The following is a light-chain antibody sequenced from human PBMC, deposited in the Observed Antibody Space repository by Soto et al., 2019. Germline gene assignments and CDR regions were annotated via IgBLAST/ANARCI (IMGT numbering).Light chain of an antibody. J-gene: IGKJ4*01. CDR3: QQRSNWVT. V-gene: IGKV3-11*01. CDR2: DAS. Sequence: KQSAAALSLNAGERATLSCRASQSVSSYLAWDQQKPGQAPRLLIYDASNRATGIPARFSGSGSGTDFTLTISSLAPDDFAVYSCQQRSNWVTFGGGTKADIK. CDR1: QSVSSY.